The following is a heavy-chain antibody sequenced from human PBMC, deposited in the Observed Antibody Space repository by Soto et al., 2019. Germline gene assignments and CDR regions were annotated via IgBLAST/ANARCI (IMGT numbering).Heavy chain of an antibody. CDR1: GFTFSSYS. D-gene: IGHD3-22*01. CDR3: GGDSSGYYYPDVFDI. Sequence: EVQLVESGGGLVQPGGSLRLSCAASGFTFSSYSMNWVRQAPGKGLEWVSYISSSSSTIYYADSVTGRFTISRDNAKNSLYLQMNSLRDEDTAVYYCGGDSSGYYYPDVFDIWGQGTMVTVSS. CDR2: ISSSSSTI. J-gene: IGHJ3*02. V-gene: IGHV3-48*02.